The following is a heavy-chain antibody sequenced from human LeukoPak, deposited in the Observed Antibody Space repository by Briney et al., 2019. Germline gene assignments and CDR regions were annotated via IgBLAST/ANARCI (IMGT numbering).Heavy chain of an antibody. V-gene: IGHV3-48*04. J-gene: IGHJ6*02. CDR2: ISSIRGNAI. Sequence: GGSLRLSCAASGFTCSDYAMNWVRQAPGKGLEWISYISSIRGNAIYCSDSVRGRFTISRDDAKNSLYLQMHSLRVEDTAVYYCATYTNWVAGDVWGQGTSVSVSS. CDR1: GFTCSDYA. D-gene: IGHD1-1*01. CDR3: ATYTNWVAGDV.